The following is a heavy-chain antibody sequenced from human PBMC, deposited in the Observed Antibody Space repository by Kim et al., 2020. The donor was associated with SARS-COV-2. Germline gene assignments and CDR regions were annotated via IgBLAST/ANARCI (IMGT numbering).Heavy chain of an antibody. V-gene: IGHV3-23*01. CDR2: ISGSGGST. CDR3: AKDRRKTYYYDSSGYPFDY. CDR1: GFTFSSYA. Sequence: GGSLRLSCAASGFTFSSYAMSWVRQAPGKGLEWVSAISGSGGSTYYADSVKGRFTISRDNSKNTLYLQMNSLRAEDTAVYYCAKDRRKTYYYDSSGYPFDYWGQGTLVTVSS. D-gene: IGHD3-22*01. J-gene: IGHJ4*02.